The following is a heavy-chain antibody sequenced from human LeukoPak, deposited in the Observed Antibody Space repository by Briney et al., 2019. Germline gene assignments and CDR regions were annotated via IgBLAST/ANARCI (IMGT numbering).Heavy chain of an antibody. Sequence: PGGSLRLSCAASGFTFSSYGMHWVRQAPGKGLEWVAVIWYDGSNKYYADSVKGRFTISRDNSKNTLYLQMNSLRAEDTAVYYCAKCGRSGSYSTYYFAYWGQGTLVTVSS. D-gene: IGHD1-26*01. CDR1: GFTFSSYG. V-gene: IGHV3-33*06. CDR3: AKCGRSGSYSTYYFAY. CDR2: IWYDGSNK. J-gene: IGHJ4*02.